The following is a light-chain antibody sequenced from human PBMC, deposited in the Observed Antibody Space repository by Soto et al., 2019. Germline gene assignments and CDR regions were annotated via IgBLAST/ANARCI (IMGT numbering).Light chain of an antibody. CDR1: SSDVGSYNL. V-gene: IGLV2-23*02. CDR3: CSYAGSSTYV. CDR2: EVS. J-gene: IGLJ1*01. Sequence: CVLTHPASVPGPPGQSITISCPGTSSDVGSYNLVSWYQQHPGKAPKLMIYEVSKRPSGVSNRFSGSKSGNTASLTISGLQAEDEADYYCCSYAGSSTYVFGTGTKVTVL.